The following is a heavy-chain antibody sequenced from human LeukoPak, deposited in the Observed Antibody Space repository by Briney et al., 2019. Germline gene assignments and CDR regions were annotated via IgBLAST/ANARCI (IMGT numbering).Heavy chain of an antibody. CDR3: GRDSVRSYDLWSAYYLGVKYYPMDV. Sequence: ASVKVSCKASGYTFTAFYLHWVRQAPGQGLEWMGRIYPSSGVTKYAQKFQGRITMTRDTSISTAYMELSGLRSDDTAVYYCGRDSVRSYDLWSAYYLGVKYYPMDVWGQGTTVTVSS. CDR1: GYTFTAFY. D-gene: IGHD3-3*01. V-gene: IGHV1-2*06. J-gene: IGHJ6*02. CDR2: IYPSSGVT.